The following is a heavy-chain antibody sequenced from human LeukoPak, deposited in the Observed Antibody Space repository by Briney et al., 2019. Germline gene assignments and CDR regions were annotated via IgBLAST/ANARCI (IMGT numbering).Heavy chain of an antibody. Sequence: SETLSLTCTVSGASFSSSTYYWGWIRQPPGKGLEWIGSIYYGGSTYYNPSLKSRVTMSVDTSKNQFSLKLSSVTAADTAVYYCARHAGGISATGTRPFDYWGQGTLVTVSS. D-gene: IGHD6-13*01. V-gene: IGHV4-39*01. CDR3: ARHAGGISATGTRPFDY. CDR2: IYYGGST. CDR1: GASFSSSTYY. J-gene: IGHJ4*02.